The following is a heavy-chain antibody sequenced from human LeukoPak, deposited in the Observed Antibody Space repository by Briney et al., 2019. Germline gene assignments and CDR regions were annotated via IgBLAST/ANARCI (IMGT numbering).Heavy chain of an antibody. CDR2: VIPIFGTA. CDR1: GGTFSSYA. CDR3: ASSGDFWSGQTNWFDP. V-gene: IGHV1-69*13. Sequence: SVKVSCKASGGTFSSYAISWVRKAPGQGHEWMGGVIPIFGTANYAQKFQGRVTITADESTSTAYMELSSLRSEDTAVYYCASSGDFWSGQTNWFDPWGQGTLVTVSS. D-gene: IGHD3-3*01. J-gene: IGHJ5*02.